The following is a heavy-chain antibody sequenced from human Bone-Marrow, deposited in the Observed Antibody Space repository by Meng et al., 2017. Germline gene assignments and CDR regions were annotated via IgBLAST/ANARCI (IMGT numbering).Heavy chain of an antibody. CDR3: ARSSTSPASYFFDY. Sequence: QVPLRVSVPRLVSPSDPPRLTLPVSGGSHSSGIYYWSCIRQPPGKGLEWIGHIYYSGSTNYNPSLKSRVTISVDTSKNQFSLKLSSVTAADTAVYFCARSSTSPASYFFDYWGQGTLVTVSS. D-gene: IGHD6-6*01. J-gene: IGHJ4*02. CDR1: GGSHSSGIYY. CDR2: IYYSGST. V-gene: IGHV4-61*01.